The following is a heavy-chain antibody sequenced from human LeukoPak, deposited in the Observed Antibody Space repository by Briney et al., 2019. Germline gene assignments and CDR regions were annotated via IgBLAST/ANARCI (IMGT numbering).Heavy chain of an antibody. CDR2: IYYSRST. CDR3: EGYGVTRDAASDI. Sequence: SETLSLTCTVSGGSISSYYWSWIRQPPGKGLEWIGYIYYSRSTNYNPSLKSRVTISLDTFKNQFSLRLNSVTAADTAVYYCEGYGVTRDAASDIWGQGTMVTVSS. CDR1: GGSISSYY. V-gene: IGHV4-59*01. D-gene: IGHD4-17*01. J-gene: IGHJ3*02.